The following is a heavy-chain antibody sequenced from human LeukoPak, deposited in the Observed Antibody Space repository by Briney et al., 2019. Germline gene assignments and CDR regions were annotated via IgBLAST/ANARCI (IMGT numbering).Heavy chain of an antibody. CDR1: GGSISSGGYY. J-gene: IGHJ6*02. D-gene: IGHD4-11*01. Sequence: PSQTLSLTCTVSGGSISSGGYYWSWIRQHPGKGLEWIGYIYYSGSTYYNPSLKSRATISVDTSKNQFSLKLSSVTAADTAVYYCARDRRPVDMTTVPNYRDYYGMDVWGQGTTVTVSS. CDR2: IYYSGST. CDR3: ARDRRPVDMTTVPNYRDYYGMDV. V-gene: IGHV4-31*03.